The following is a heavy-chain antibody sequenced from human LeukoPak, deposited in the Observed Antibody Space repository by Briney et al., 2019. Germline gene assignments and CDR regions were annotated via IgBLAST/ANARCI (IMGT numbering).Heavy chain of an antibody. CDR3: TRDWYYYGSGSYTDAFDI. V-gene: IGHV4-30-4*08. Sequence: PSETLSLTCTVSGGSISSSSYYWGWIHQPPGKGLEWIGYIYYSGSTYYNPSLKSRVTISVDTSKDQFSLKLSSVTAADTAVYYCTRDWYYYGSGSYTDAFDIWGQGTMVTVSS. CDR1: GGSISSSSYY. J-gene: IGHJ3*02. CDR2: IYYSGST. D-gene: IGHD3-10*01.